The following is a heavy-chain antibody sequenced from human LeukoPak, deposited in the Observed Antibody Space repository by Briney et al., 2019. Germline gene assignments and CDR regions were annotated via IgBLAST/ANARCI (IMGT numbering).Heavy chain of an antibody. CDR1: GGTFSSYA. V-gene: IGHV1-69*05. Sequence: GASVKVSCKASGGTFSSYAISWVRQAPGQGLEWMGRIIPIFGTANYAQKFQGRVTITTDESTSTAYMELSSLRSEDTAVYYCARTNDWSSSWYSFDYWGQGTLVTVSS. CDR3: ARTNDWSSSWYSFDY. J-gene: IGHJ4*02. D-gene: IGHD6-13*01. CDR2: IIPIFGTA.